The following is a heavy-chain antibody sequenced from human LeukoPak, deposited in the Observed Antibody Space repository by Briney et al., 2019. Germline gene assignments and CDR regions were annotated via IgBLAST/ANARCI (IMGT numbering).Heavy chain of an antibody. CDR3: ARHESSSWYYYFDY. CDR2: IYYSGST. J-gene: IGHJ4*02. D-gene: IGHD6-13*01. V-gene: IGHV4-39*01. Sequence: SETLSLTCIVSGDSLSNDSYYWGWIRQPPGKGLEWIGSIYYSGSTYYNPSLKSRVTISVDTSKNQFSLKLSSVTAADTAVYYCARHESSSWYYYFDYWGQGTLVTVSS. CDR1: GDSLSNDSYY.